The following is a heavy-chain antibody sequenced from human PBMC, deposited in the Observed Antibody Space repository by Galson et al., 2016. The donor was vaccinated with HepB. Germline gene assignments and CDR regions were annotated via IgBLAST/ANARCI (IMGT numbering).Heavy chain of an antibody. J-gene: IGHJ3*02. CDR1: GFTFSGSA. CDR3: ARDRNYCSSSTCYDVFDI. Sequence: SLRLSCAASGFTFSGSAMHWVRQASGKGLEWVGRIRNKANSYATAYVPSVKGRFTISRDDSKNTAYLQMNSLRAEDTAVYYCARDRNYCSSSTCYDVFDIWGQGTMVTVSS. D-gene: IGHD2-2*01. CDR2: IRNKANSYAT. V-gene: IGHV3-73*01.